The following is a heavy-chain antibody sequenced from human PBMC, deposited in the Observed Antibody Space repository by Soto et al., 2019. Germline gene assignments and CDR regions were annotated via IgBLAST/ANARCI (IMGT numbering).Heavy chain of an antibody. D-gene: IGHD3-3*01. CDR1: GGSISSSQR. V-gene: IGHV4-4*02. CDR2: VYHGGST. J-gene: IGHJ4*02. CDR3: ARELHYHFWTGGKNYYFDY. Sequence: PSETLSLTCAVSGGSISSSQRWSWVRQPPGKGLEWIGEVYHGGSTNYNPSLKSRVTISVDKSKNQFSLKLISVTAADTAVYYCARELHYHFWTGGKNYYFDYWGQGALVTVSS.